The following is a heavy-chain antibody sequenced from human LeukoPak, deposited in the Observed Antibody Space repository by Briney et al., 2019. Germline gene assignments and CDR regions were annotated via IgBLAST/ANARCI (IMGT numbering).Heavy chain of an antibody. CDR1: GFTFSSYA. CDR2: ISSSSSYI. Sequence: PGGSLRLSCAASGFTFSSYAMHWVRQAPGKGLEWVSSISSSSSYIYYADSVKGRFTISRDNAKNSLYLQMNSLRAEDTAVYYCAMKPHDSSGYYYYWGQGTLVTVSS. D-gene: IGHD3-22*01. J-gene: IGHJ4*02. V-gene: IGHV3-21*01. CDR3: AMKPHDSSGYYYY.